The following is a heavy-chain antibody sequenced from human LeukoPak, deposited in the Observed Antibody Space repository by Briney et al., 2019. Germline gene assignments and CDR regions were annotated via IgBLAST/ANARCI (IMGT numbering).Heavy chain of an antibody. CDR1: GGTFSSYA. V-gene: IGHV1-69*04. J-gene: IGHJ4*02. CDR2: IIPILGIA. CDR3: ARVGHLPAAPFDY. D-gene: IGHD2-2*01. Sequence: GASVKVSCKASGGTFSSYAISWVRQAPGQGLEWMGRIIPILGIANYAQKFQGRVTITTDESTSTAYMELSSLRSEDTAVYYCARVGHLPAAPFDYWGQGTLVTVSS.